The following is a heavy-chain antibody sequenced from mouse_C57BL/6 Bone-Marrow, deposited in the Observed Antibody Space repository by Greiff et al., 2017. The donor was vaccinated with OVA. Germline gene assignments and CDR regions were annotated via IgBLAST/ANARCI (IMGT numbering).Heavy chain of an antibody. CDR2: IYPGSGST. CDR3: ASDQLTYWYFDV. D-gene: IGHD1-3*01. J-gene: IGHJ1*03. CDR1: GYTFTSYW. Sequence: QVQLQQPGAELVKPGASVKMSCKASGYTFTSYWITWVKQRPGQGLEWIGDIYPGSGSTNYNEKFKSKATLTVDTASSTAYMQLSSLTSEDSAVYYCASDQLTYWYFDVWGTGTTVTVSS. V-gene: IGHV1-55*01.